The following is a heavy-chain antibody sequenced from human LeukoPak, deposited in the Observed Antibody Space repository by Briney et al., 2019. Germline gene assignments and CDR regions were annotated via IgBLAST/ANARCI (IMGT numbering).Heavy chain of an antibody. V-gene: IGHV3-74*01. Sequence: PGGSLRLSCAASGFTFSSYWMHWVRQAPGKGLVWVSRINSDGSSTSYAGSVKGRFTISRDNAKNTLYLQMNSLRAEDTAVYYCARDPPVVVAATTYYYYGMDVWGQGTTVTVSS. CDR2: INSDGSST. CDR3: ARDPPVVVAATTYYYYGMDV. D-gene: IGHD2-15*01. J-gene: IGHJ6*02. CDR1: GFTFSSYW.